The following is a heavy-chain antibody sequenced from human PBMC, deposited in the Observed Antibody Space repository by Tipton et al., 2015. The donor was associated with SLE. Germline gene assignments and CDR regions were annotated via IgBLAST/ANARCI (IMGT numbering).Heavy chain of an antibody. CDR2: IYHNESP. Sequence: TLSLTCTVSGGSINEYYWSWIRQAPGKGLEWIGYIYHNESPTYSPSLRRRVTMSIATSQNQFSLKLTSVTAADTAVYYCARDRPGDRAFDIWGQGTLVTVSS. V-gene: IGHV4-59*01. D-gene: IGHD7-27*01. J-gene: IGHJ3*02. CDR1: GGSINEYY. CDR3: ARDRPGDRAFDI.